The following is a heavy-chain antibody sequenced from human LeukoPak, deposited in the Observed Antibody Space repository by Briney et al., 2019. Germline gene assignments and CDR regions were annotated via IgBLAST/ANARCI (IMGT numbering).Heavy chain of an antibody. Sequence: PSETMSLTCAVSGYSVSSGYYWGWIRQPPGKGLEWIGSIYHSGNTYYNPSRKSRVNISVDTSTNQFSLKLRSVTVADTAVYSCARMLGYNYFDYWGKGTPVTVSS. J-gene: IGHJ4*02. D-gene: IGHD5-24*01. CDR3: ARMLGYNYFDY. CDR1: GYSVSSGYY. V-gene: IGHV4-38-2*01. CDR2: IYHSGNT.